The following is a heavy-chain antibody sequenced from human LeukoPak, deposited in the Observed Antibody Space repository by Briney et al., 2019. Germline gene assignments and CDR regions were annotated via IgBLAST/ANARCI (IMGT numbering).Heavy chain of an antibody. CDR2: IFYYGTS. CDR1: GDSVSSPTYF. CDR3: ARLGRGLGELSARDY. D-gene: IGHD3-16*02. Sequence: SETLSLTCTVSGDSVSSPTYFWGWIRHPPGKGLEWIGSIFYYGTSYYNPSLKSRVTISVDTSKNQFSLKLSSVTAADTAVYYCARLGRGLGELSARDYWGQGTLVTVSS. V-gene: IGHV4-39*07. J-gene: IGHJ4*02.